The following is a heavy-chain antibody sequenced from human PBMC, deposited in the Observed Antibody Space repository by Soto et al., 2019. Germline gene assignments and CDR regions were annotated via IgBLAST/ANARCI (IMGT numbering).Heavy chain of an antibody. CDR1: GFTFSGFD. V-gene: IGHV3-13*01. D-gene: IGHD2-15*01. CDR2: IGTAGDT. Sequence: LILSCEASGFTFSGFDIHWVRQPTGKGLEWVSTIGTAGDTYYAVSVKGRFTISRDNAKNSLSLQMNSLRAGDTAVYFCARGQEVGAHFFDSWGQGTQVTVSS. J-gene: IGHJ4*02. CDR3: ARGQEVGAHFFDS.